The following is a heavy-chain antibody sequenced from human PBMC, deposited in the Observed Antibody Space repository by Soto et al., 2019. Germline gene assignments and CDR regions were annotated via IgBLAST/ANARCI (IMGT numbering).Heavy chain of an antibody. CDR2: IYYSGST. CDR1: GGSISSGGYY. Sequence: PSETLSLTCAVSGGSISSGGYYWSWIRQHPGKGLEWIGYIYYSGSTYYNPSLKSRVTISVDTSKNQFSLKLSSVTAADTAVYYCASIFTDTAMPYVDYWGQGTLVTVSS. D-gene: IGHD5-18*01. V-gene: IGHV4-31*11. J-gene: IGHJ4*02. CDR3: ASIFTDTAMPYVDY.